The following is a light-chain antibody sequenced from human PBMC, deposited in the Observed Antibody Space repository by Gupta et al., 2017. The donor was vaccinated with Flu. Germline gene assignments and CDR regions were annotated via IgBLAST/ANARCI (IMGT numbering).Light chain of an antibody. CDR3: QQVNSYPYT. CDR1: QGIRSY. CDR2: SAS. V-gene: IGKV1-9*01. Sequence: LSASVGDRVTITCRASQGIRSYLAWYQQKPGKAPKLLIYSASTVQSGVPSRFSGSGSGTEYTLTIRSLQPEDFATYCCQQVNSYPYTFGQGTKLEIK. J-gene: IGKJ2*01.